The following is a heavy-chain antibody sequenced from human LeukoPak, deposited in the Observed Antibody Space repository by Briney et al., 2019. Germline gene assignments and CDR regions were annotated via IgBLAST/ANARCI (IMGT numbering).Heavy chain of an antibody. D-gene: IGHD2-15*01. CDR2: IRSTGGTT. V-gene: IGHV3-23*01. CDR1: GFTFSSYA. Sequence: PGGSLRLSRTASGFTFSSYAMTWVRQAPGKGLEWVSTIRSTGGTTYYADSMKGRFIISRDNCMNMLYLQMKSLIAEDTAVYYCAEGLVYCCADTCYYYLDNWGQGTLVTVSS. CDR3: AEGLVYCCADTCYYYLDN. J-gene: IGHJ4*02.